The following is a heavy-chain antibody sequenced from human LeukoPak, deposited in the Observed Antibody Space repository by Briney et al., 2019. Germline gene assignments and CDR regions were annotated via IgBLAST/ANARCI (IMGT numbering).Heavy chain of an antibody. CDR3: ARDVSAEGDDY. Sequence: GGSLRLSCAAPGFTFSSYSMNWVRQAPGKGLEWVSSISSSSSYIYYADSVKGRFTISRDNAKNSLYLQMNSLRAEDTAVYYCARDVSAEGDDYWGQGTLVTVSS. CDR1: GFTFSSYS. V-gene: IGHV3-21*01. CDR2: ISSSSSYI. J-gene: IGHJ4*02. D-gene: IGHD2-21*01.